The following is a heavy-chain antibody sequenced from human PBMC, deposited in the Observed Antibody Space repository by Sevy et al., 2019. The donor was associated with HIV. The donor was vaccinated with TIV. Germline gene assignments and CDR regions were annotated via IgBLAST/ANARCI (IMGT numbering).Heavy chain of an antibody. V-gene: IGHV3-30*02. J-gene: IGHJ3*02. Sequence: GGSLRLSCAASGFTFSNYWMSWVRQAPGKGLEWVAFIRYDGTNEYYADSVKGRFTISRDNSKNTLYLQMNSLRPEDTAVYYCARDRKVLLVVYAIPFDVFDIWGQGTMVTVSS. D-gene: IGHD2-8*02. CDR1: GFTFSNYW. CDR3: ARDRKVLLVVYAIPFDVFDI. CDR2: IRYDGTNE.